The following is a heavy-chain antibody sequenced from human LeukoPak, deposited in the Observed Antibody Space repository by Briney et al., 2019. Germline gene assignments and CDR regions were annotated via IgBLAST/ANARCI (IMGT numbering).Heavy chain of an antibody. CDR1: GYTSTDYY. D-gene: IGHD6-19*01. V-gene: IGHV1-2*02. J-gene: IGHJ4*02. Sequence: ASVKVSCKASGYTSTDYYMHWVRQAPGQGLEWMGWINPDSGGTNYAQKFQGRVTMTRDTSISTVYMELSRLRSDDTAVYYCARGPSGWYFDYWGQGSLVTVSS. CDR3: ARGPSGWYFDY. CDR2: INPDSGGT.